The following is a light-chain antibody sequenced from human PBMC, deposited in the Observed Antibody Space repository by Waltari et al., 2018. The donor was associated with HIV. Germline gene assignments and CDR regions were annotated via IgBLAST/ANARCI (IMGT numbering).Light chain of an antibody. CDR2: EGT. V-gene: IGLV2-23*01. CDR1: SRDVGRCKF. Sequence: QSALTQPASVSGSPGQSISISCTGTSRDVGRCKFVSWYQQHPGKAPKLLIYEGTKRPSGVSNRFSASKSGNTASLTISGLQAEDEADYYCCSCATPNTRVFGGWTKLTVL. CDR3: CSCATPNTRV. J-gene: IGLJ3*02.